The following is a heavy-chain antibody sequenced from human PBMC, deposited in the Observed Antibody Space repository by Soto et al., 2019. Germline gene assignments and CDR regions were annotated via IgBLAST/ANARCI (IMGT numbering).Heavy chain of an antibody. D-gene: IGHD1-7*01. CDR3: AGTTSLQWYYMDV. CDR1: GDSVSSNSAA. J-gene: IGHJ6*03. V-gene: IGHV6-1*01. CDR2: TYYRSRWYN. Sequence: PSQTLSLTCAISGDSVSSNSAAWNWIRQSPSGDLEWLGRTYYRSRWYNDYAVSVRSRITINPDTSKNQFSLHLNSVTPEDTAVNYCAGTTSLQWYYMDVWGKGTTVTVSS.